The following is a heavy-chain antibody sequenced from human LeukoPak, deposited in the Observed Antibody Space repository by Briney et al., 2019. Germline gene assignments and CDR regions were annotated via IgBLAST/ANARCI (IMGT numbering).Heavy chain of an antibody. Sequence: GGSLRLSCAASDFTVSSNYMTWVRQAPGKGLEWVSVIYSGGSTYYADSVKGRFTISRDNSKNTLYLQMNSLRAEDTAVYYCARDSRYSSSWDWGQGTLVTVSS. CDR2: IYSGGST. J-gene: IGHJ4*02. CDR3: ARDSRYSSSWD. CDR1: DFTVSSNY. V-gene: IGHV3-66*01. D-gene: IGHD6-13*01.